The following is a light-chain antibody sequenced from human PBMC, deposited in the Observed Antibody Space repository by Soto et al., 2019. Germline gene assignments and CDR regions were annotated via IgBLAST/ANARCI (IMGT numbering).Light chain of an antibody. Sequence: DIQMTQSPSSLSASVGDRVTITCRASQGIRIDLGWFQQRPGKAPKRLIYGASSLQSGVPSRFSGSGSGTEFTLTISNLQPEDFATYYCLQHNSFPRTFCQGTKVDIK. CDR2: GAS. CDR1: QGIRID. J-gene: IGKJ1*01. V-gene: IGKV1-17*02. CDR3: LQHNSFPRT.